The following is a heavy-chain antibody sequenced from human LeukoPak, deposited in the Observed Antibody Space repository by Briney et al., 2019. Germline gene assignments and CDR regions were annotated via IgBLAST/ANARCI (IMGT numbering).Heavy chain of an antibody. CDR2: IHSSGST. CDR3: ARHFREGSPNLDY. J-gene: IGHJ4*02. Sequence: SETLSLTCTVSGGSISSYYWSWIRQPPGEGLEWIGYIHSSGSTKFNPSLKSRVIISLDTSKNQFSLKLSSVTAADTAVYYCARHFREGSPNLDYWGQGTLVIVSS. CDR1: GGSISSYY. V-gene: IGHV4-59*08.